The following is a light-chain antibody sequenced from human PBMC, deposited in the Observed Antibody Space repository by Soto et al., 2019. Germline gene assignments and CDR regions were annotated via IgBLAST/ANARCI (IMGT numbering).Light chain of an antibody. CDR2: EDT. CDR1: SSDVGGYKN. CDR3: CSYAGSSTMT. V-gene: IGLV2-23*01. J-gene: IGLJ7*01. Sequence: QSALTQPASVSGSPGQSITISCTEASSDVGGYKNVSWYQLHPGKAPKLMIFEDTKRPSGVSHRFSGSKSGNTASLTIAGLQPEDAADYYCCSYAGSSTMTFGGGTQLTVL.